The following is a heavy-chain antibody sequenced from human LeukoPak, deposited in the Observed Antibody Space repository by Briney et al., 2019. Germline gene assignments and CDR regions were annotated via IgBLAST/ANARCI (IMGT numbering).Heavy chain of an antibody. V-gene: IGHV3-30*03. CDR1: GFTFSSYG. CDR2: ISYDGSNK. CDR3: ARVNPYDFWSGYPPNLSYYYYYGMDV. J-gene: IGHJ6*02. D-gene: IGHD3-3*01. Sequence: GGSLRLSCAASGFTFSSYGMHWVRQAPGKGLEWVAVISYDGSNKYYADSVKGRFTISRDNSKNTLYLQMNSLRAEDTAVYYCARVNPYDFWSGYPPNLSYYYYYGMDVWGQGTTVTVSS.